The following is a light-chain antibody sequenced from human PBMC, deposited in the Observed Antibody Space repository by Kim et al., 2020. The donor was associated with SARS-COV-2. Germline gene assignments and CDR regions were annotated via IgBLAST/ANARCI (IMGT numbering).Light chain of an antibody. V-gene: IGKV4-1*01. CDR3: QQYYSSPLT. J-gene: IGKJ4*01. CDR1: QSVLYSSNNKNY. CDR2: WAS. Sequence: ATINCKSSQSVLYSSNNKNYLAWYQQKPGQPPKLLIYWASTRQSGVPDRFSGSGSGTDFTLTISSLQAEDVAVYYCQQYYSSPLTFGGGTKVDIK.